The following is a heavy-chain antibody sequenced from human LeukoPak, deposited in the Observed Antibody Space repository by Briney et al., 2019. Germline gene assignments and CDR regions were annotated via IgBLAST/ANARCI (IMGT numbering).Heavy chain of an antibody. Sequence: GGSLRLSCAASGFTFSSYWMSWVRQAPGKGLEWVANIKQDGSEKYYVDSVKGRFTISRDNAKNSLYLQMNSLRAEDTAVYYCARRAGGYSHPYDYWGQGILVTVSS. J-gene: IGHJ4*02. CDR2: IKQDGSEK. D-gene: IGHD4-23*01. CDR1: GFTFSSYW. CDR3: ARRAGGYSHPYDY. V-gene: IGHV3-7*01.